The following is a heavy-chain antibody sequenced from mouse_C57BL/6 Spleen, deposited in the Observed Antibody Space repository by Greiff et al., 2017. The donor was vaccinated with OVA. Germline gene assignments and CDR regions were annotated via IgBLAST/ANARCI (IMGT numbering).Heavy chain of an antibody. J-gene: IGHJ3*01. Sequence: QVQLQQSGAELVKPGASVKMSCKASGYTFTSYWITWVKQRPGQGLEWIGDIYPGSGSTNYNEKFKSKATLTVDTSSSTAYMQLSSLTSEDSAVYYCARSMGDYYGSSFAYWGQGTLVTVSA. CDR2: IYPGSGST. V-gene: IGHV1-55*01. D-gene: IGHD1-1*01. CDR1: GYTFTSYW. CDR3: ARSMGDYYGSSFAY.